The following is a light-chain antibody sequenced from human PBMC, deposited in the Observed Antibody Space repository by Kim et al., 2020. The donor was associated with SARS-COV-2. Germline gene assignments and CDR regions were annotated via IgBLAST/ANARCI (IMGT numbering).Light chain of an antibody. CDR1: QGISSY. Sequence: DIQMTQSPSSLSASVGYRVTITCRASQGISSYLAWYQQKPGKVPKLLIYAASTLQSGVPSRFSGSGSGTDFTLTISSLQPEDVATYYCQTYNSAPRTFGQGTKVDIK. J-gene: IGKJ1*01. CDR3: QTYNSAPRT. V-gene: IGKV1-27*01. CDR2: AAS.